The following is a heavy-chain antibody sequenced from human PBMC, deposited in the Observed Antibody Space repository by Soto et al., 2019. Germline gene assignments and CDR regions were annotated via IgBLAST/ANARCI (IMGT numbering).Heavy chain of an antibody. V-gene: IGHV1-69*04. Sequence: SVKVSCKASGGTFSSYTISWVRQAPGQGLEWMGRIIPILGIANYAQKFQGRVTITADKSTSTAYMELSSLRSEDTAVYYCARDQVSLELRYFDWSPYGMDVWGQGTTVTVSS. J-gene: IGHJ6*02. CDR1: GGTFSSYT. CDR2: IIPILGIA. CDR3: ARDQVSLELRYFDWSPYGMDV. D-gene: IGHD3-9*01.